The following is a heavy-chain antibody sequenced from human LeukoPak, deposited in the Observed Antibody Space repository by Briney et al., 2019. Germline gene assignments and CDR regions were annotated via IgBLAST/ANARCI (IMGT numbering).Heavy chain of an antibody. CDR2: ISSSSSTI. Sequence: GGSLRLSCAASGFTFSSYSMNWVRQAPGKGLEWVSYISSSSSTIYYADSVKGRFTISRDNAKNSLYLQVNSLRAEDTAVYYCARDLTVVAATSAYYYYYGMDVWGQGTTVTVSS. V-gene: IGHV3-48*01. J-gene: IGHJ6*02. CDR1: GFTFSSYS. D-gene: IGHD2-15*01. CDR3: ARDLTVVAATSAYYYYYGMDV.